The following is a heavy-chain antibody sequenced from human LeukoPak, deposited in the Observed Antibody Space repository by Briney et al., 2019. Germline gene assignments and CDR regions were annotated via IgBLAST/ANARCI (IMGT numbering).Heavy chain of an antibody. V-gene: IGHV4-39*07. CDR1: GGSISSSTYY. Sequence: SETLSLTCSVSGGSISSSTYYWGSIRQPPGKGLEWIASIYYGGSTYYNPSLKSRVTISVDTSKNQFSLKLSSVTAADTAVYYCARDGGRLGATFNWGQGTLVTVSS. D-gene: IGHD1-26*01. J-gene: IGHJ4*02. CDR3: ARDGGRLGATFN. CDR2: IYYGGST.